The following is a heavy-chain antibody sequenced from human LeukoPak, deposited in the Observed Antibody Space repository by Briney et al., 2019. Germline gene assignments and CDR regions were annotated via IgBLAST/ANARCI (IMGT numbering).Heavy chain of an antibody. CDR1: GYTFTSYY. D-gene: IGHD6-19*01. V-gene: IGHV1-46*01. J-gene: IGHJ6*02. CDR3: ARVNEWLVTYYYGMDV. CDR2: INPSGGST. Sequence: GASVKVSCKASGYTFTSYYMHWVRQAPGQGLEWMGIINPSGGSTSYAQKFQGRVTMTRDTSTSTVYMELSSLRSEDTAVYYCARVNEWLVTYYYGMDVWGQGTTVTVSS.